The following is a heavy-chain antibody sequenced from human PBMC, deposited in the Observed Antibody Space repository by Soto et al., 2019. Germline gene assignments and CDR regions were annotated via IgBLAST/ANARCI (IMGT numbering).Heavy chain of an antibody. CDR1: GYTFTSND. J-gene: IGHJ4*02. CDR3: ARGGDNRKSVIDY. Sequence: QVQLVQSGAEVKKPGASVKVSCKASGYTFTSNDINWVRQATGQGLEWMGWMNPNTGTIGYAQKFQGRVTMTRNTSISTAYMELSSLRCEDTAVYYCARGGDNRKSVIDYWGQGTLVTVSS. V-gene: IGHV1-8*01. D-gene: IGHD2-21*01. CDR2: MNPNTGTI.